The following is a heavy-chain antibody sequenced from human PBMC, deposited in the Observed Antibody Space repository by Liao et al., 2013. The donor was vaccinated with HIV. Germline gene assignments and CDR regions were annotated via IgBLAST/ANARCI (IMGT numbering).Heavy chain of an antibody. D-gene: IGHD6-19*01. Sequence: QVQLQESGPGLVKPSQTLSLTCTVSGDSISSGRYFWSWIRQPAGKGLEWIGRIYTSGSTNYNPSLKSRVTVSVDTSKNQFSLKLNSVTAADTAVYYCAREDKGYISGWYGEYFQHWGQGTLVTVSS. CDR1: GDSISSGRYF. CDR3: AREDKGYISGWYGEYFQH. V-gene: IGHV4-61*02. CDR2: IYTSGST. J-gene: IGHJ1*01.